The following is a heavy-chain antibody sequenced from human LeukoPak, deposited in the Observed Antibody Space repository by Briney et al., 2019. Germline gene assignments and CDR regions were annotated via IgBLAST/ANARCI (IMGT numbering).Heavy chain of an antibody. CDR1: GYTFTGYY. Sequence: GASVKVSCKASGYTFTGYYMHWVRQAPGQGPEWMGRINPNSGGTNYAQKFQGRVTMTRDTSISTAYMELSRLTSDDTAVYYCARGGITGTTRGPTRLNDAFDIWGQGTMVTVSS. D-gene: IGHD1-20*01. J-gene: IGHJ3*02. CDR2: INPNSGGT. CDR3: ARGGITGTTRGPTRLNDAFDI. V-gene: IGHV1-2*06.